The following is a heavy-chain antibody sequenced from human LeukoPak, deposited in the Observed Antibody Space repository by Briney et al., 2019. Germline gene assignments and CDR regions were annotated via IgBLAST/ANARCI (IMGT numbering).Heavy chain of an antibody. Sequence: GGSLRLSCAASGFTFSSYAMSWVRQAPGKGLEWVSAISGIGGSTYYADSVKGRFTISRDNSKNTLYLQMNSLRAEDTAVYYCARNKLELRGGFDYWGQGTLVTVSS. CDR1: GFTFSSYA. V-gene: IGHV3-23*01. CDR3: ARNKLELRGGFDY. J-gene: IGHJ4*02. CDR2: ISGIGGST. D-gene: IGHD1-7*01.